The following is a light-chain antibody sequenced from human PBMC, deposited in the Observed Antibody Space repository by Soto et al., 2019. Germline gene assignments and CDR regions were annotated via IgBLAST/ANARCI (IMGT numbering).Light chain of an antibody. CDR1: SSDLGAYNY. CDR3: SSYSSTSTRV. V-gene: IGLV2-14*01. J-gene: IGLJ3*02. Sequence: QSVLTQPASVSGSPGQSITISCTGTSSDLGAYNYVSWYQQHPGKAPKLMVYDVSNRPSGVSNRFSGSKSGNTASLTISGLQADDEADYYCSSYSSTSTRVFGGGTKLTVL. CDR2: DVS.